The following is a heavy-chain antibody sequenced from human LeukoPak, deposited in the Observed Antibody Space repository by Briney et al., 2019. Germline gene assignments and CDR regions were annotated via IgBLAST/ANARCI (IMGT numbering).Heavy chain of an antibody. Sequence: GASVKVSCKASGYTFTSYYTHRVRQAPGQGLEWMGIINPSGGSTSYAQKFQGRVTMTRDTSTSTVYMELSSLRSEDTAVYYCARDRISGGFDPWGQGTLVTVSS. CDR1: GYTFTSYY. CDR2: INPSGGST. D-gene: IGHD6-25*01. J-gene: IGHJ5*02. CDR3: ARDRISGGFDP. V-gene: IGHV1-46*01.